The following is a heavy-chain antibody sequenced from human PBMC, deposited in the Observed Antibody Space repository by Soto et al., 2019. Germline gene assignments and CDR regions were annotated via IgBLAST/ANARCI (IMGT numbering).Heavy chain of an antibody. D-gene: IGHD6-13*01. CDR3: AKNPGISASGTWNWLDP. Sequence: SETLSLTCTVSGGSISSGGYYWSWIRQHPGKGLEWIGYIYYSGSTYYNPSLKSRVIISADTSKNQFSLNLSSVTAADTAVYYCAKNPGISASGTWNWLDPWGQGTLVTVSS. V-gene: IGHV4-31*03. CDR1: GGSISSGGYY. CDR2: IYYSGST. J-gene: IGHJ5*02.